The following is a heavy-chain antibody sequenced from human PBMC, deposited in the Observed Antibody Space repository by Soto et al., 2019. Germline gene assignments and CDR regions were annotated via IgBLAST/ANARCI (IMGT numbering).Heavy chain of an antibody. D-gene: IGHD3-10*01. J-gene: IGHJ4*02. CDR3: AKDLGSDQWFDY. CDR2: ISGSGGSI. Sequence: GGSLRLSCAASGFTFSSYAMSWVRQAPGKGLEWVSAISGSGGSIYYADSVKCRFTISRDNSKNTLYLQMNSLRAEDTAVYYCAKDLGSDQWFDYWGQGTLVTISS. CDR1: GFTFSSYA. V-gene: IGHV3-23*01.